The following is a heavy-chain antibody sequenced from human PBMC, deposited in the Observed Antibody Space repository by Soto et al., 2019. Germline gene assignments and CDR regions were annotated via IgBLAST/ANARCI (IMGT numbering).Heavy chain of an antibody. V-gene: IGHV1-69*01. D-gene: IGHD3-16*01. CDR1: GGLFSSFA. Sequence: QAHLVQSGPEVKKPGSSVKVSCKDSGGLFSSFAISWVRQAPGQGLEWLGGIIPVFGTTYYAEKFQDRLTITADESTNTAYMELSSLTSGDTAMYYCARGGGPYVWFNEFWGQGTLVTVSS. CDR2: IIPVFGTT. J-gene: IGHJ4*02. CDR3: ARGGGPYVWFNEF.